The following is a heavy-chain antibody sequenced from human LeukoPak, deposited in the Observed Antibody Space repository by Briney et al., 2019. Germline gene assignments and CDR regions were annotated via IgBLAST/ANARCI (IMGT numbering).Heavy chain of an antibody. CDR3: AKGRYYDILTGGGYFDY. J-gene: IGHJ4*02. CDR1: GFTFSSYA. Sequence: GGSLRLSCAASGFTFSSYAMSWVRQAPGKGLEWVSAISGSGGSTYYADSVKGRFTISRDNSKNTLYLQMNSLRAEDTAVYYCAKGRYYDILTGGGYFDYWGQGTLVTVSS. V-gene: IGHV3-23*01. D-gene: IGHD3-9*01. CDR2: ISGSGGST.